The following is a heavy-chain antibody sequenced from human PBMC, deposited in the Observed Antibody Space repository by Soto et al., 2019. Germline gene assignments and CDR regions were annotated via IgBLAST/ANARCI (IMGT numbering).Heavy chain of an antibody. CDR2: IYYSGST. V-gene: IGHV4-59*01. CDR3: AREGCSSTSCYPPYYYYGMDV. CDR1: GGSISGYY. Sequence: SWTQSHSGTEAGGSISGYYWSWIRQPPGKGLEWIGYIYYSGSTNYNPSLKSRVTISVDTSKNQFSLKLSSVTAADTAVYYCAREGCSSTSCYPPYYYYGMDVWGQGTTVTVSS. J-gene: IGHJ6*02. D-gene: IGHD2-2*01.